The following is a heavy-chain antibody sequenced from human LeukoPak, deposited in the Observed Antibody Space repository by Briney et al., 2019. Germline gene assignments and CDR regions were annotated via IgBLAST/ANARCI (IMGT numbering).Heavy chain of an antibody. CDR1: GYTFTSYG. D-gene: IGHD5-18*01. V-gene: IGHV1-18*01. Sequence: ASVKVTCKASGYTFTSYGISWVRQAPGQGLEWMGWISAYNGNTNYAQKLQGRVTMTTDTSTSTAYMELRSLRSDDTAVYYCLRGHHSAMALPFWFDPWGQGTLVTVSS. CDR2: ISAYNGNT. CDR3: LRGHHSAMALPFWFDP. J-gene: IGHJ5*02.